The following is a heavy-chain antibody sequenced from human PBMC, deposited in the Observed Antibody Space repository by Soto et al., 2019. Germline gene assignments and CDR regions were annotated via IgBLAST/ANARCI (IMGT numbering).Heavy chain of an antibody. J-gene: IGHJ4*02. D-gene: IGHD3-16*01. CDR2: IIPILGVA. CDR1: GGTFSSYT. Sequence: QVQLVQSGAEVTKPGTSVTVSCTASGGTFSSYTISWVRQAPGQGLEWMGRIIPILGVANTAQESEGRATITADRSTSTAYMELSSVRSEDTAVYYCASGGGDLFDYWGQGTLVTVSS. CDR3: ASGGGDLFDY. V-gene: IGHV1-69*02.